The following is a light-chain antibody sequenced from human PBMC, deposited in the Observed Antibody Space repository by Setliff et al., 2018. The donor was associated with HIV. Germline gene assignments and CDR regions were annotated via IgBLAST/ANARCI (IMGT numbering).Light chain of an antibody. CDR1: STDVGGYNY. V-gene: IGLV2-14*01. CDR2: EVS. Sequence: QSVLSQPASVSGSPGQSITISCTGTSTDVGGYNYVSWYQQHPGKAPKLMIYEVSHRPSGVSYRFSGSKSDNTASLTISGLQAEDEADYYCCSYAGSYTYVFGTGTKVTVL. CDR3: CSYAGSYTYV. J-gene: IGLJ1*01.